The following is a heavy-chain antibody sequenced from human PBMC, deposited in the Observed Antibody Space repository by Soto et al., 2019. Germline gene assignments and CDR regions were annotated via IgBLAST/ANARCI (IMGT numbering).Heavy chain of an antibody. CDR3: ARIPNHLVGATFLFDY. D-gene: IGHD1-26*01. V-gene: IGHV4-31*03. CDR2: IYYSGST. J-gene: IGHJ4*02. CDR1: GGSISSGGYY. Sequence: PSETLSLPCTVSGGSISSGGYYWSWIRQHPGKGLEWIGYIYYSGSTYYNPSLKSRVTISVDTSKNQFSLKLSSVTAADTATYYCARIPNHLVGATFLFDYWGQGTLVTVSS.